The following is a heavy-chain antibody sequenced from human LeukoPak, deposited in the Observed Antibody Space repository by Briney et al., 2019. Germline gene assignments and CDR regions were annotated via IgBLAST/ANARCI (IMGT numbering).Heavy chain of an antibody. J-gene: IGHJ5*02. D-gene: IGHD1-26*01. Sequence: SETLSLTCTVSGGSISSSSYYWGWIRQPPGKGLEWIGSIYHSGSTYYNPSLKSRVTISVDTSKNQFSLKLSSVTAADTAVYYCAKVKWELRINWFDPWGQGTLVTVSS. CDR3: AKVKWELRINWFDP. CDR1: GGSISSSSYY. CDR2: IYHSGST. V-gene: IGHV4-39*07.